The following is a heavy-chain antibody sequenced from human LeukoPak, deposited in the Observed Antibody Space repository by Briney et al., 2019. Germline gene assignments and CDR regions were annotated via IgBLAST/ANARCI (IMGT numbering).Heavy chain of an antibody. J-gene: IGHJ5*02. Sequence: ASVKVSCKASGYTFTSYGINWVRQATGQGLEWMGWINPNSGGTNYAQKFQGRVTMTRDTSISTAYMELSRLRSDDTAVYYCARVGGVGYTARRNNWFDPWGQGTLVTVSS. D-gene: IGHD6-6*01. CDR2: INPNSGGT. CDR3: ARVGGVGYTARRNNWFDP. CDR1: GYTFTSYG. V-gene: IGHV1-2*02.